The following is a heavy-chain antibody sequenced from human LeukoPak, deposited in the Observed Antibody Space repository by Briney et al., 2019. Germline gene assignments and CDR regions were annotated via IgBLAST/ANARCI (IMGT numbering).Heavy chain of an antibody. J-gene: IGHJ4*02. CDR3: AKWGIAVAGTRFHYFDY. V-gene: IGHV3-23*01. CDR1: GFTFSSYA. CDR2: ISGSGGTT. D-gene: IGHD6-19*01. Sequence: PGGSLRLSCAASGFTFSSYAMNWVRQAPGKGLEWVSGISGSGGTTYYADSMKGRFTISRDNSKNTLYLQMNGLRGEDTAVYYCAKWGIAVAGTRFHYFDYWGQGTLVTVSS.